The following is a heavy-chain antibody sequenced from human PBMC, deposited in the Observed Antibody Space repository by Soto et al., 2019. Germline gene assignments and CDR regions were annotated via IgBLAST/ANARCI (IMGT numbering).Heavy chain of an antibody. CDR2: INPNSGGT. CDR3: ARDIVVVPAASLGMDV. V-gene: IGHV1-2*04. J-gene: IGHJ6*02. D-gene: IGHD2-2*01. CDR1: GYTFTGYY. Sequence: GASVKVSCKASGYTFTGYYMHWVRQAPGQGLEWMGWINPNSGGTNYAQKFQGWVTMTRDTSISTAYMELSRLRSDDTAVYYCARDIVVVPAASLGMDVWGQGTTVTVSS.